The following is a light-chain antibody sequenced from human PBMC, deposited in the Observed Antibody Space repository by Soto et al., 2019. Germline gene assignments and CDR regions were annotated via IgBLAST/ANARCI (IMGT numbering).Light chain of an antibody. V-gene: IGKV3-20*01. CDR1: QSVSSY. J-gene: IGKJ1*01. Sequence: EIVLTQSPATLSLSPGERATLSCKASQSVSSYLAWYQQKPGQAPRLLIYGASNRATGIPDRFSGSGSGTDFTLTISRLEPEDFAVYYCQQYGSWTFGQGTKVDI. CDR3: QQYGSWT. CDR2: GAS.